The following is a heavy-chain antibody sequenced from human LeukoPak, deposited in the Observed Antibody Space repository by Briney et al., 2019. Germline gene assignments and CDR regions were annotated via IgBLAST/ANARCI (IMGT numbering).Heavy chain of an antibody. CDR2: IYYSGST. V-gene: IGHV4-59*08. CDR3: ARHGRAAAGHDY. D-gene: IGHD6-13*01. CDR1: GGSISSYY. J-gene: IGHJ4*02. Sequence: KPSEPLSLTCTVSGGSISSYYWSWIRQPPGKGLEWIGYIYYSGSTNYNPSLKSRVTISVDTSKNQFSLKLSSVTAADTAVYYCARHGRAAAGHDYWGQGTLVTVSS.